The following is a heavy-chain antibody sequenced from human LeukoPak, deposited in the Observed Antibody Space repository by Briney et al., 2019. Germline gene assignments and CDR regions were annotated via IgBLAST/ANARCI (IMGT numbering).Heavy chain of an antibody. Sequence: PGGSLRLSCAASGFTFSSYWMSWVRQAPGKGLEWVAVIWNDGCKRYYADSVKGRSTISRDNSKNTLYLQMNSLRVEDTAVYYCARDPRGPGMDVWGRGTTVTVSS. J-gene: IGHJ6*02. CDR3: ARDPRGPGMDV. CDR1: GFTFSSYW. V-gene: IGHV3-33*08. CDR2: IWNDGCKR.